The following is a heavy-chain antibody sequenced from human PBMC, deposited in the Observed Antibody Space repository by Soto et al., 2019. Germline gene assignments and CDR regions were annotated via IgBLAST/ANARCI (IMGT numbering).Heavy chain of an antibody. CDR1: GGSISSYY. D-gene: IGHD6-13*01. J-gene: IGHJ4*02. Sequence: PSETLSLTCTVSGGSISSYYWSWIRQPPGKGLEWIGYIYYSGSTNYNPSLKSRVTISVDTSKNQFSLKLSSVTAADTAVYYCAREAISSSSWFSGDVYYFDYWGQGTLVTVSS. CDR3: AREAISSSSWFSGDVYYFDY. V-gene: IGHV4-59*01. CDR2: IYYSGST.